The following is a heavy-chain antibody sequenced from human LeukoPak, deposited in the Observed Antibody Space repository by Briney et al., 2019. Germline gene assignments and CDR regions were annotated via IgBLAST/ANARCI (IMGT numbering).Heavy chain of an antibody. CDR2: ISRTSSHI. CDR3: ARELQYSGTYYGAYDY. J-gene: IGHJ4*02. D-gene: IGHD1-26*01. Sequence: GGSLRLSCVASGFTFSSYSMNWVRQAPGKGLEWVSSISRTSSHIYYADSVKGRFTISRDNAKDSLYLQMNSLRAEDTAVYYCARELQYSGTYYGAYDYWGQGTLVTVSS. CDR1: GFTFSSYS. V-gene: IGHV3-21*04.